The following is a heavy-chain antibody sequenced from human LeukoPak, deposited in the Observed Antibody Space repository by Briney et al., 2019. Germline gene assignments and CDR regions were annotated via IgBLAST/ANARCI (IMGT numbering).Heavy chain of an antibody. Sequence: GGSLRLSCGASGFTFSNYGMLWVRQAPGKGLEWVAFIRYDGNNKLYADSVKGRFSISRDNSKNTVFLQMNSLRAEDTAVYYCARDNTISGHYEVGYWGQGTLVTASS. J-gene: IGHJ4*02. CDR3: ARDNTISGHYEVGY. V-gene: IGHV3-30*02. CDR1: GFTFSNYG. D-gene: IGHD3-3*01. CDR2: IRYDGNNK.